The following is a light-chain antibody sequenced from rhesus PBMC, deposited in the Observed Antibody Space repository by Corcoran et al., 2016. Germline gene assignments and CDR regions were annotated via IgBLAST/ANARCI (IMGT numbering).Light chain of an antibody. J-gene: IGKJ2*01. Sequence: DVVMTQSPLSLSVTLGQPASISCNSSQSLVHSDGNPYLNWLHQKPGQPPRHLFYQVSNRDSGGPDRFSGSGAGTDFTLGITRVEAEDVGVYFCMQGSHWPPYTFGQGTKVEIK. CDR3: MQGSHWPPYT. V-gene: IGKV2S9*01. CDR1: QSLVHSDGNPY. CDR2: QVS.